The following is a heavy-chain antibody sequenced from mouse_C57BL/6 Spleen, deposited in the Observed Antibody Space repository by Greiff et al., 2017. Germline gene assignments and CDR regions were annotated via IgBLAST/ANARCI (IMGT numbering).Heavy chain of an antibody. Sequence: VQLQQSGPELVKPGASVKISCKASGYSFTSYYIHWVKQRPGQGLEWIGWIYPGSGNTKYNEKFKGKATLTADTSSSTAYMQLSSLTSEDSAVYYCARVGITTVVAHYAMDYWGQGTSVTVSS. V-gene: IGHV1-66*01. D-gene: IGHD1-1*01. CDR1: GYSFTSYY. CDR2: IYPGSGNT. J-gene: IGHJ4*01. CDR3: ARVGITTVVAHYAMDY.